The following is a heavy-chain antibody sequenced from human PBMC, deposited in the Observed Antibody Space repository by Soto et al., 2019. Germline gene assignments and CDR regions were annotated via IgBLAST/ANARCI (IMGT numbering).Heavy chain of an antibody. CDR1: GYTFTSYG. Sequence: QVQLVQSGAEVKKPGASVKVSCKASGYTFTSYGISWVRQAPGQGLEWMGWISAYNGNTNYAQKLQGRVTMTTDTSTSTACKELRSLRSDDRAVYYCAREKGGYCSGGSCKRGRYYYGMDVWGQGTTVTVSS. D-gene: IGHD2-15*01. J-gene: IGHJ6*02. CDR3: AREKGGYCSGGSCKRGRYYYGMDV. V-gene: IGHV1-18*04. CDR2: ISAYNGNT.